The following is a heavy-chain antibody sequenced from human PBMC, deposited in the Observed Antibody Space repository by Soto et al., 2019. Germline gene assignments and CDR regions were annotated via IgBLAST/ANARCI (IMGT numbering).Heavy chain of an antibody. V-gene: IGHV3-49*03. Sequence: GGSLRLSCTASGFTFGDYAMSWFRQAPGKGLEWVGFIRSKAYGGTTEYAASVKGRFTISRDDSKSIAYLQMNSLKTEDTAVYYCTRDDFWSGWVWFDPWGQGTLVTVSS. J-gene: IGHJ5*02. CDR2: IRSKAYGGTT. CDR3: TRDDFWSGWVWFDP. D-gene: IGHD3-3*01. CDR1: GFTFGDYA.